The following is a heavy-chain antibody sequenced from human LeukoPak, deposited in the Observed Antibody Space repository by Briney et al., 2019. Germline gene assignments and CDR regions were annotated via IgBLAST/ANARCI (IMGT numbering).Heavy chain of an antibody. CDR3: ARDSGYSSGRPVRGIDY. V-gene: IGHV3-21*01. J-gene: IGHJ4*02. Sequence: GGSLRLSCAASGFTFSSYSMNWVRQAPGKGLEWVSSISSSSSYIYYADSVKGRFTISRDNAKNSLYLQMNSLRAEDTAVYYCARDSGYSSGRPVRGIDYWGQGTLVTASS. CDR2: ISSSSSYI. D-gene: IGHD6-19*01. CDR1: GFTFSSYS.